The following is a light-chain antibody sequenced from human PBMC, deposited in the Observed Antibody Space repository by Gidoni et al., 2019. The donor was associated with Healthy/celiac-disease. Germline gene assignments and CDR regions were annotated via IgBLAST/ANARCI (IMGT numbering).Light chain of an antibody. J-gene: IGLJ2*01. Sequence: QSALTQPASVSGSPGQSITISCTGTSSDVGGYNYVSWYQQHPGKAPKLMIYEVSNRPSGVSNRFSGSKSGNTASLTISGLQAEDEADYYCSSYTSSSRRHVVFGGGTKLTVL. CDR2: EVS. CDR3: SSYTSSSRRHVV. CDR1: SSDVGGYNY. V-gene: IGLV2-14*01.